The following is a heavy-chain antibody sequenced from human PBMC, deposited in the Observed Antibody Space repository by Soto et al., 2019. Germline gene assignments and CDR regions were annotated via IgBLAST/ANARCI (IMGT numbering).Heavy chain of an antibody. CDR3: ARVRLVRGWFDP. Sequence: KTSETLSLTCAVSGGSISSGGYSWSWIRQPPGKGLEWIGYIYHSGSTYYNPSLKSRVTISVDRSKNQFSLKLSSATAADTAVYYCARVRLVRGWFDPWGQGTLVTVSS. V-gene: IGHV4-30-2*01. CDR2: IYHSGST. D-gene: IGHD6-6*01. CDR1: GGSISSGGYS. J-gene: IGHJ5*02.